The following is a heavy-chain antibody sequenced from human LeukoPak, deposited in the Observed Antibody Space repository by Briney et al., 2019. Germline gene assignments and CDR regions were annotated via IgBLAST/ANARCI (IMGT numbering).Heavy chain of an antibody. CDR2: ISGSGGST. V-gene: IGHV3-23*01. CDR3: AAAMVIGYYYYMDV. CDR1: GFTFSSYG. Sequence: PGGSLRLSCAASGFTFSSYGMSWVRQAPGKGLEWVSAISGSGGSTYYADSVKGRFTISRDNSKNTLYLQMNSLRAEDTAVYYCAAAMVIGYYYYMDVWGKGTTVTISS. J-gene: IGHJ6*03. D-gene: IGHD5-18*01.